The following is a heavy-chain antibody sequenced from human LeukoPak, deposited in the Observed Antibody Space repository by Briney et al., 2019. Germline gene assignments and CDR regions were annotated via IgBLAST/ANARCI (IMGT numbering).Heavy chain of an antibody. Sequence: GASVKVSCKVSGYTLTELSMHWVRQAPRKGLEWMGGFDPEGGETIYAQKFQGRVTMTEDTSTDTAYMELSSLRSEDTAVYYCATGELLGYSSSWYPISWFDPWGQGTLVTVSS. CDR2: FDPEGGET. D-gene: IGHD6-13*01. V-gene: IGHV1-24*01. CDR1: GYTLTELS. CDR3: ATGELLGYSSSWYPISWFDP. J-gene: IGHJ5*02.